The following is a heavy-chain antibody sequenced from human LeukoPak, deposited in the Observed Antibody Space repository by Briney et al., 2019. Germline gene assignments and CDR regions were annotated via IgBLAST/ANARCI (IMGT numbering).Heavy chain of an antibody. D-gene: IGHD3-9*01. CDR2: ITSSSASV. CDR1: GFTFSSYW. J-gene: IGHJ4*02. Sequence: GGSLRLSCAASGFTFSSYWMIWVRQAPGKGLEWVSSITSSSASVYYADSVKGRFTISRDNAKNSLYLQMNSLRAEDTAVYYCARTYYDILTAYNPYFDYWGQGTLVTVSS. CDR3: ARTYYDILTAYNPYFDY. V-gene: IGHV3-21*01.